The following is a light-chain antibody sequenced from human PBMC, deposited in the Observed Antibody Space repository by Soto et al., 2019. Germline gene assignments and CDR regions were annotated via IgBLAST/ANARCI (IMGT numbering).Light chain of an antibody. CDR3: AAWDDSLTGSWV. CDR1: SSNIGSNS. Sequence: QSALTQPPSASGTPGQRVSISCSGSSSNIGSNSVYWYQQLPGTAPKLLISRNNQRPSGVPDRFSGSKSGTSASLAISGLRSEDEADYYCAAWDDSLTGSWVFGGGTKLTVL. CDR2: RNN. V-gene: IGLV1-47*01. J-gene: IGLJ3*02.